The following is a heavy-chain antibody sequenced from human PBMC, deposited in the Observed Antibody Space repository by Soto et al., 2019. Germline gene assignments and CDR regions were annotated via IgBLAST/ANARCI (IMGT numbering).Heavy chain of an antibody. CDR3: SRGTYYPQSSGLHADY. Sequence: GGSLRLSCATSGFSFNDYAMYWVRQAPGQGLEWVAIISSDGHHQFYLDNLRGRFTVSRDNSKNTLYLQMNSLRPEDTAVYYCSRGTYYPQSSGLHADYRGPGTVVTVSS. V-gene: IGHV3-30*03. CDR1: GFSFNDYA. CDR2: ISSDGHHQ. D-gene: IGHD3-22*01. J-gene: IGHJ4*02.